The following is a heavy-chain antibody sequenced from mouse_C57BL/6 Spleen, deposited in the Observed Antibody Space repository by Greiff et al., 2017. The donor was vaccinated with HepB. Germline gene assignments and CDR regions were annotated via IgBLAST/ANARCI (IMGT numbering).Heavy chain of an antibody. CDR1: GYTFTSYW. CDR2: IYPGSGST. CDR3: ARQSHYYGSSCFAY. D-gene: IGHD1-1*01. V-gene: IGHV1-55*01. J-gene: IGHJ3*01. Sequence: QVQLQQPGAELVKPGASVKMSCKASGYTFTSYWITWVKQRPGQGLAWIGDIYPGSGSTNYNEKFKSKATLTVDTSSSTAYMQRSSLTSEDSAVYYCARQSHYYGSSCFAYWGQGTLVTVSA.